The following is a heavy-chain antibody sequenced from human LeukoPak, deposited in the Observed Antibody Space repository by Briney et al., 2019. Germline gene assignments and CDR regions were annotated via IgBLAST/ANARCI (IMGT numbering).Heavy chain of an antibody. CDR3: AREVGGSAFDI. D-gene: IGHD3-16*01. Sequence: GGSLRLSCAASGFTFSSYSMSWVRQAPGKGLEWVSIIYSGGSTYYADSVKGRFTISRHNSKNTLYLQMNSLRAEDTAVYYCAREVGGSAFDIWGQGTMVTVSS. J-gene: IGHJ3*02. CDR2: IYSGGST. V-gene: IGHV3-53*04. CDR1: GFTFSSYS.